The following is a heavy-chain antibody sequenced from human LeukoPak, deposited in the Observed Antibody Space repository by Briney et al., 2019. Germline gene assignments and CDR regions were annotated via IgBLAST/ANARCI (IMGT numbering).Heavy chain of an antibody. CDR1: GGSLSSNSYY. D-gene: IGHD2/OR15-2a*01. Sequence: PSETLSLTCTVSGGSLSSNSYYWGWNRPPPGKGLEWVVGIYYSGSTYYNPSLKSRVTISVDTSKNQFSLKLSSVTAADAAVYYCARETFQRFSDYWGQGALVTVSS. J-gene: IGHJ4*02. V-gene: IGHV4-39*07. CDR3: ARETFQRFSDY. CDR2: IYYSGST.